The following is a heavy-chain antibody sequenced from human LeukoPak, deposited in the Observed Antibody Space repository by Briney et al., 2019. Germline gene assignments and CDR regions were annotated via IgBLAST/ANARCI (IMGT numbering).Heavy chain of an antibody. D-gene: IGHD2/OR15-2a*01. J-gene: IGHJ3*02. V-gene: IGHV3-21*01. CDR1: GFTFSTYN. Sequence: GGSLRLSCAASGFTFSTYNMNWVRQAPGKGLEWVSSISSSSSYIYYADSVKGRFTISRDNAKNSLYLQMNSLRAEDTAVYYCARVSSGSFYDAFDIWGQGTMVTVSS. CDR2: ISSSSSYI. CDR3: ARVSSGSFYDAFDI.